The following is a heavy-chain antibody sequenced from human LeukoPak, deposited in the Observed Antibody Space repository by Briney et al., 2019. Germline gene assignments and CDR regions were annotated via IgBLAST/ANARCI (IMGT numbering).Heavy chain of an antibody. V-gene: IGHV4-59*01. J-gene: IGHJ6*02. Sequence: SETLSLTCTVSGGSISSYYWSWIRQPPGKGLEWIGYIYYSGSTNYNPSLKSRVTISVDTSKNQFSLKLSSVTAADTAVYYCARDRIGRSYSFLSGMDVWGQGTTVTVSS. CDR3: ARDRIGRSYSFLSGMDV. CDR2: IYYSGST. CDR1: GGSISSYY. D-gene: IGHD3-16*01.